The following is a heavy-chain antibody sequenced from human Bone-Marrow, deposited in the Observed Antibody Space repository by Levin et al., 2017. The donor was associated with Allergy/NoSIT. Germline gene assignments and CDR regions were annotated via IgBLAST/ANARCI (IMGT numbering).Heavy chain of an antibody. CDR2: MNPNSGNT. Sequence: RGESLKISCKASGYSFTRYDINWLRQAPGQGLEWMGYMNPNSGNTGYALKFQGRVAMTRDTSISTAYMEMSRLTTDDTAVYYCVRDLEGSTSGYGYWGQGTLVTVSS. D-gene: IGHD3-10*01. J-gene: IGHJ4*02. CDR3: VRDLEGSTSGYGY. CDR1: GYSFTRYD. V-gene: IGHV1-8*01.